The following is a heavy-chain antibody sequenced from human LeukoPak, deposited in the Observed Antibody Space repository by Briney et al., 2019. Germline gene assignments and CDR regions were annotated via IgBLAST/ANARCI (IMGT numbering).Heavy chain of an antibody. J-gene: IGHJ3*02. Sequence: PSETLSLTCTVSGGSIGSYYWSWIRQPPGKGLEWIGYIHYSGSTNYNPSLKSRVTISVDTSKNQFSLKLSSVTAADTAVYYCARYYYDSSGYYPGDAFDIWGQGTMVTVSS. V-gene: IGHV4-59*08. CDR3: ARYYYDSSGYYPGDAFDI. D-gene: IGHD3-22*01. CDR1: GGSIGSYY. CDR2: IHYSGST.